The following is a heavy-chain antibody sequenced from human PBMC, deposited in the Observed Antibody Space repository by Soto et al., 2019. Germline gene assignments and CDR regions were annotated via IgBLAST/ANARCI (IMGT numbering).Heavy chain of an antibody. V-gene: IGHV1-2*02. J-gene: IGHJ4*02. Sequence: ASVKVSCKASGYRFIGYFMHWVRRAPGQGLEWMGWINPKSGGTKIAQKFQGRTTMTRDTSINTVFMELSRLTSDDTAVYFCARTYNWTYQGWTVSGGGGTLVTVSS. D-gene: IGHD1-7*01. CDR1: GYRFIGYF. CDR3: ARTYNWTYQGWTVS. CDR2: INPKSGGT.